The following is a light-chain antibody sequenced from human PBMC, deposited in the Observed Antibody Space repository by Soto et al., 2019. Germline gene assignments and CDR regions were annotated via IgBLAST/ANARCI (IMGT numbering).Light chain of an antibody. J-gene: IGKJ3*01. V-gene: IGKV1-39*01. CDR3: QQSYSTPLFT. CDR2: AAS. Sequence: DIQMTQSPSSLSASVGDRVTITCRASQSISSYLNWYQQKPGKAPKLLIYAASSLQSGVSSRFSGSGSGTDFTLTISSLQPKDFATYDCQQSYSTPLFTFGPGTKVDIK. CDR1: QSISSY.